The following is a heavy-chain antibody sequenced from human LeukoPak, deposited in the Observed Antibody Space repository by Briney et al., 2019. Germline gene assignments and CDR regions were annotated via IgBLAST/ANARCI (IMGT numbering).Heavy chain of an antibody. V-gene: IGHV3-30*18. J-gene: IGHJ4*02. CDR3: AKDVWDCSGSYEWSYFDY. CDR2: ISYDGSNK. Sequence: GGSLRLSCAASGFTFSSYGMHWVRQAPGKGLEWVAVISYDGSNKYYADSVKGRFTISRDNSKNTLYLQMNSLRAEDTAVYYCAKDVWDCSGSYEWSYFDYWGQGTLVTVSS. CDR1: GFTFSSYG. D-gene: IGHD3-10*02.